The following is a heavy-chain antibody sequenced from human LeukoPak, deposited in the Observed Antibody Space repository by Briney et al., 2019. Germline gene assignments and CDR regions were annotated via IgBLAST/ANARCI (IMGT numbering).Heavy chain of an antibody. Sequence: PSETLSLTCTVSGGSVSSGSYYWSWIRQPPGKGLEWIGYIYYSGSTNYNPSLKSRVTISVDTSKNQFSLKLCSVTAADTAVYYCARDCSSTSCYTFGAFDIWGQGTMVTVSS. D-gene: IGHD2-2*02. CDR3: ARDCSSTSCYTFGAFDI. J-gene: IGHJ3*02. CDR2: IYYSGST. CDR1: GGSVSSGSYY. V-gene: IGHV4-61*01.